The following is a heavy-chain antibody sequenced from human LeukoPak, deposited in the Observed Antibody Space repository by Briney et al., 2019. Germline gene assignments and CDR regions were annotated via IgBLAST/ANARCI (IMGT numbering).Heavy chain of an antibody. J-gene: IGHJ5*02. CDR2: IYTSGST. D-gene: IGHD6-13*01. Sequence: PSETPSLTCTVSGGSISSYYWSWIRQPPGKGLEWIGYIYTSGSTNYNPSLKSRVTISVDTSKNQFSLKLSSVTAADTAVYYCARRTAAANWFDPWGQGTLVTVSS. CDR1: GGSISSYY. CDR3: ARRTAAANWFDP. V-gene: IGHV4-4*09.